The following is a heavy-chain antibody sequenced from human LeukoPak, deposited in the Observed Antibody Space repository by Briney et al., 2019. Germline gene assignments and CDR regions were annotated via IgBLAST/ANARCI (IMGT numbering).Heavy chain of an antibody. CDR2: INPNSGGT. V-gene: IGHV1-2*04. J-gene: IGHJ6*02. CDR1: GYTFTGYY. Sequence: GASVKVSCKASGYTFTGYYMHWVRQAPGQGLEWMGWINPNSGGTNYAQKFQGWVTMTRDTSISTAYMELSRLRSDDTAVYYCARARGILYGSGTYEDYGMDVWGQGTTVTVSS. CDR3: ARARGILYGSGTYEDYGMDV. D-gene: IGHD3-10*01.